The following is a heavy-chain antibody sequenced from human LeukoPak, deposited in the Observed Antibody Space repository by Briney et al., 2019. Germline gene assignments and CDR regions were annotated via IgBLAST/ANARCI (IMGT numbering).Heavy chain of an antibody. D-gene: IGHD2-2*01. Sequence: GGSLRLSCAASGFTFSSYWMHWVRQAPGKGLEWVSAISSDSNHIFYADSVKGRFTISRDNAENSLFLQMNSLRAEDTAVYYCASRYCTSTNCYSFDIWGQGTMVTVSS. J-gene: IGHJ3*02. CDR1: GFTFSSYW. CDR3: ASRYCTSTNCYSFDI. CDR2: ISSDSNHI. V-gene: IGHV3-21*01.